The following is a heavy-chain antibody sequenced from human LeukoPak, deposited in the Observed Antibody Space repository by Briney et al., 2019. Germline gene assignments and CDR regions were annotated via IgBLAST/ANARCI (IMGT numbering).Heavy chain of an antibody. D-gene: IGHD2-2*01. CDR2: IYTSGST. V-gene: IGHV4-4*07. Sequence: SQTLSLTCTVSGGSISSYYWSWIRQPAGKGLEWIGRIYTSGSTNYNPSLKSRVTMSVDTSKNQFSLKLSSVTAADTAVYYCARSFVVVPAATNWFDPWGQGTLVTVSS. J-gene: IGHJ5*02. CDR1: GGSISSYY. CDR3: ARSFVVVPAATNWFDP.